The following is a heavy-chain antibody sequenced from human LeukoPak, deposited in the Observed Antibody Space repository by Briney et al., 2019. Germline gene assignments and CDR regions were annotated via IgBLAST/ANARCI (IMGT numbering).Heavy chain of an antibody. CDR3: ARDPYCSSTSCYPPDY. V-gene: IGHV1-2*02. Sequence: ASVKVSCKASGYTFTSYDINWVRQATGQGLEWMGWMNPNSGGTNYAQKFQGRVTMTRDTSISTAYMELSRLRSDDTAVYYCARDPYCSSTSCYPPDYWGQGTLVTVSS. J-gene: IGHJ4*02. CDR1: GYTFTSYD. D-gene: IGHD2-2*01. CDR2: MNPNSGGT.